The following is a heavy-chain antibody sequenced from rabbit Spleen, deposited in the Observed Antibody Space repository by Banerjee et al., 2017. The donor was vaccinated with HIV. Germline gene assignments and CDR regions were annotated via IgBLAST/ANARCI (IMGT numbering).Heavy chain of an antibody. D-gene: IGHD1-1*01. CDR2: IDAGSSGFT. CDR3: ARDTSSSFSSYGMDL. J-gene: IGHJ6*01. V-gene: IGHV1S40*01. CDR1: GFSFSSTYW. Sequence: QSLEESGGDLVKPGASLTLTCTVSGFSFSSTYWICWVRQAPGKGLEWIACIDAGSSGFTYFATWAKGRFAISKTSSTTVTLQMTRLTAADTATYFCARDTSSSFSSYGMDLWGPGTLVTVS.